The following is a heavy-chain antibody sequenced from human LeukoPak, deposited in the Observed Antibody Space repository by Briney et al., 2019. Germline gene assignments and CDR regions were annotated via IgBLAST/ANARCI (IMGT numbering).Heavy chain of an antibody. D-gene: IGHD1-26*01. Sequence: GGSLRLSCAASGFTFSSYAMSWVRQAPGKGLEWVSSISSSSIYIYYADSLKGRFTISRDNAKNSLSLQMNSLRAEDTAVYYCARGRQNSGSYSDAFDIWGQGTVVTVSS. CDR2: ISSSSIYI. CDR3: ARGRQNSGSYSDAFDI. CDR1: GFTFSSYA. J-gene: IGHJ3*02. V-gene: IGHV3-21*01.